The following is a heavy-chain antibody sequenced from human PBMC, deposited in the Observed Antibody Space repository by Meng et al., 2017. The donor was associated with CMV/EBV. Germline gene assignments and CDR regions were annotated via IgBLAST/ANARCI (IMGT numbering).Heavy chain of an antibody. CDR2: IYYSGST. CDR3: VTWLWFGELSGYYFDY. J-gene: IGHJ4*02. Sequence: QLQPAASGPGLGNPSDTLSLTCSVSGGSISSSSYYWGWIRQHPGKGLEWIGSIYYSGSTYYNPSLKSRVTISVDTSKNQFSLKLSSVTAADTAVYYCVTWLWFGELSGYYFDYWGQGTLVTVSS. V-gene: IGHV4-39*07. D-gene: IGHD3-10*01. CDR1: GGSISSSSYY.